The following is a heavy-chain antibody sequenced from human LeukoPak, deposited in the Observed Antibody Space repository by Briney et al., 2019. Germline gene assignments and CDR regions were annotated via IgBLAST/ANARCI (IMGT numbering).Heavy chain of an antibody. Sequence: GGSLRLACAASGFIFRDYSMNWVRQAPGKGLEWLSYTSTSSSTIYYADSVKGRFTISRDNAKNSLYLQINSLRVEDTAVYYCARGPAVADYFQYYYIDVWGNGTTVTVSS. CDR1: GFIFRDYS. V-gene: IGHV3-48*01. CDR2: TSTSSSTI. D-gene: IGHD6-19*01. CDR3: ARGPAVADYFQYYYIDV. J-gene: IGHJ6*03.